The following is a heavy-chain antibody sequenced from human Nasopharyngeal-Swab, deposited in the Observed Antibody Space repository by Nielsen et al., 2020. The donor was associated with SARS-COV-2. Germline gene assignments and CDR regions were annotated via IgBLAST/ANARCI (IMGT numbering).Heavy chain of an antibody. CDR2: ISWNSGSI. CDR1: GFTFDDYA. V-gene: IGHV3-9*01. CDR3: ARENDYADEYYFDY. Sequence: GGSLRLSCAASGFTFDDYAMHWVRQAPGKGLEWVSGISWNSGSIDYADSVKGRFTISRDNSKNTLYLQMNSLRAEDTAVYYCARENDYADEYYFDYWGQGTLVTVSS. J-gene: IGHJ4*02. D-gene: IGHD4-17*01.